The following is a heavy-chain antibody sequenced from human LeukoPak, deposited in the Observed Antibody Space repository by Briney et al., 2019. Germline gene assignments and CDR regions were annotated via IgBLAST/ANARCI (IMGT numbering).Heavy chain of an antibody. CDR2: ISDIWSI. CDR3: AGHHPRNTVDF. V-gene: IGHV4-59*08. Sequence: SETLSLTCTVSGGSISSYYWSWIRQPPGKGLEWIAYISDIWSINYNPSLKSRVTISLDTSKNQFCLKLSSVTAADTAVYYCAGHHPRNTVDFWGQGTLVTVSS. CDR1: GGSISSYY. D-gene: IGHD2/OR15-2a*01. J-gene: IGHJ4*02.